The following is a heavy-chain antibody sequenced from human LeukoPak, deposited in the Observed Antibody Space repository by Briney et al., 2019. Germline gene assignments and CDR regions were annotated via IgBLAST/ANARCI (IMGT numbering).Heavy chain of an antibody. CDR2: VYYSGTS. D-gene: IGHD4-17*01. CDR3: ARGMRGDDYGDYGPLDY. J-gene: IGHJ4*02. CDR1: GGSISSRSYL. Sequence: SETLSLTCTVSGGSISSRSYLWGWIRQSPGKGLEWIGSVYYSGTSYYNPSLRGRVTISVDTSKNQFSLRLTSVTAGDTAVYYCARGMRGDDYGDYGPLDYWGQGTLVTVSS. V-gene: IGHV4-39*01.